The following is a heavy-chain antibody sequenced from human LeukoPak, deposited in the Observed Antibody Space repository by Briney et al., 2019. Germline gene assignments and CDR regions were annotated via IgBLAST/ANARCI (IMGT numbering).Heavy chain of an antibody. CDR2: IRYDGGNK. CDR1: GFTFSSYG. D-gene: IGHD2-21*01. V-gene: IGHV3-30*02. J-gene: IGHJ4*02. Sequence: PGGSLRLSCAASGFTFSSYGMHWVRQAPGKGLEWVAFIRYDGGNKYYADSVKGRFTISRDNSKNTLYLQMNSLRAEGTAVYYCAKKPPYCGGDCYSNYFDYWGQGTLVTVSS. CDR3: AKKPPYCGGDCYSNYFDY.